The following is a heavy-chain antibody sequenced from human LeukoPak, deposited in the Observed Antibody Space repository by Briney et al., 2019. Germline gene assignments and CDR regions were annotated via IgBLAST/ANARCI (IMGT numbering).Heavy chain of an antibody. CDR2: ISGSGGST. J-gene: IGHJ4*02. CDR1: GFTFSSYA. D-gene: IGHD2-21*01. V-gene: IGHV3-23*01. CDR3: ARVPKDEVVVVLYYFDY. Sequence: GGSLRLSCAASGFTFSSYAMSWVRQAPGKGLEWVSAISGSGGSTYYADSVKGRFTISRDNSKNTLCLQMNSLRAEDTAVYYCARVPKDEVVVVLYYFDYWGQGTLVTVSS.